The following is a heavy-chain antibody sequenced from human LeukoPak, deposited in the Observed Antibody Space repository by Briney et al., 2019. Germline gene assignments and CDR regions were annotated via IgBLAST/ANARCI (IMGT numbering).Heavy chain of an antibody. CDR3: ARDFTIVVVTAIRYYGMDV. CDR1: GYTFTSYG. Sequence: ASVKVSCKASGYTFTSYGISWVRQAPGQGLEWMGWISAYNGNTNYAQKLQGRVTMTTDTSTSTAYMELRSLRSDDTAVYYCARDFTIVVVTAIRYYGMDVWGQGTTVTVSS. CDR2: ISAYNGNT. D-gene: IGHD2-21*02. V-gene: IGHV1-18*01. J-gene: IGHJ6*02.